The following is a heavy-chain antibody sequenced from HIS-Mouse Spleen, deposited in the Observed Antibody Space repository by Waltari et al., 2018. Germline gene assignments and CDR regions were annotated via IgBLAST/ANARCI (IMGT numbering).Heavy chain of an antibody. V-gene: IGHV3-30*18. CDR2: ISYDGSNK. D-gene: IGHD1-26*01. CDR1: GFPFSSYG. Sequence: QVHLVESGGGVVQPGRSLRLSCAAAGFPFSSYGMHWVRQAPGKGLEWVAVISYDGSNKYYADSVKGRFTISRDNSKNTLYLQMNSLRAEDTAVYYCAKDRGSQFDYWGQGTLVTVSS. J-gene: IGHJ4*02. CDR3: AKDRGSQFDY.